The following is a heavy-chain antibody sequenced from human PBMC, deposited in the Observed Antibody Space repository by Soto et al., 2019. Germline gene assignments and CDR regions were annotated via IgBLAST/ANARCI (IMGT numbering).Heavy chain of an antibody. J-gene: IGHJ4*02. V-gene: IGHV1-46*01. CDR2: INPSGGST. Sequence: GASVKVSCKASGYTFTSYYMHWVRQAPGQGLEWMGIINPSGGSTSYAQKFQGRVTMTRDTSTSKGYMELSSLRSEDTAVYYCARAVPAYCSGGSCPPDYWGQGTLVTVSS. CDR3: ARAVPAYCSGGSCPPDY. D-gene: IGHD2-15*01. CDR1: GYTFTSYY.